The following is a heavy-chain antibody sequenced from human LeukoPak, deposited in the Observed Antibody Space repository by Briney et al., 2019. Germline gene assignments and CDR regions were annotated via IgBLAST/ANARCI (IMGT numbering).Heavy chain of an antibody. Sequence: PGGSLRLSCAASGFTFSSDWMHWVRQAPGKGLVWVSRVNSDGSSTSYADSVKGRFTISRDNAKNSLYLQMNSLRADAAAVYYCARDRSTVTTWVDYWGQGTLVTVSS. J-gene: IGHJ4*02. CDR1: GFTFSSDW. CDR2: VNSDGSST. D-gene: IGHD4-17*01. CDR3: ARDRSTVTTWVDY. V-gene: IGHV3-74*01.